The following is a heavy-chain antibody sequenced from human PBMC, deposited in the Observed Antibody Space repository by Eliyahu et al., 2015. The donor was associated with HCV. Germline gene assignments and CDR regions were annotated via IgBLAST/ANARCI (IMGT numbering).Heavy chain of an antibody. CDR3: AHIRYDSSFHFDY. CDR2: IFWNDDK. D-gene: IGHD3-16*01. V-gene: IGHV2-5*01. CDR1: GFSLTTSGLG. J-gene: IGHJ4*02. Sequence: QATLKESGPTLVKPTQSLTLTCTFXGFSLTTSGLGVGWIRQPPGKALEWLALIFWNDDKRYIPSLKNRLTITKDNSKNQVFLTMSNMDPVDTATYFCAHIRYDSSFHFDYWGQGILVTVSS.